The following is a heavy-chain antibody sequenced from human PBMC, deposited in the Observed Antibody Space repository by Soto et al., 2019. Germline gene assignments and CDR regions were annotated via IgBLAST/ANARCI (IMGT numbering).Heavy chain of an antibody. J-gene: IGHJ6*03. CDR3: AHLHSYYYYMDV. Sequence: SETLSLTCTVSGGSISSGGYYWSWIRQHPGKGLEWIGYIYYSGSTNYNPSLNSRVTISVYTSKNQFSLKLSSVSASDTAVYYCAHLHSYYYYMDVWGKGTTVTVSS. V-gene: IGHV4-31*03. CDR1: GGSISSGGYY. CDR2: IYYSGST.